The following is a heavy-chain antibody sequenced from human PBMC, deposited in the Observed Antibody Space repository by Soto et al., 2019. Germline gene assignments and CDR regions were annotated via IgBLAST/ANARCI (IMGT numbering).Heavy chain of an antibody. V-gene: IGHV4-39*07. Sequence: SETLSLTCTVSGVSISSSSYYWGWIRQPPGKGLEWIGEIYHSGDTNYNPSLKSRVSMSVDKSKNLFSLELSAVTAADTAVYYCAAVSGGCSRTTCQIDPWGQGIQVTVSS. D-gene: IGHD2-2*01. CDR3: AAVSGGCSRTTCQIDP. CDR1: GVSISSSSYY. CDR2: IYHSGDT. J-gene: IGHJ5*02.